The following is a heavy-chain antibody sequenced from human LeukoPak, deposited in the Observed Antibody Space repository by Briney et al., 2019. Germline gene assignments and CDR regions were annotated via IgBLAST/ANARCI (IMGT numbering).Heavy chain of an antibody. CDR1: GYTFTGYY. CDR2: INPNSGGT. J-gene: IGHJ6*03. V-gene: IGHV1-2*02. Sequence: GASVEVSCKASGYTFTGYYMHWVRQAPGQGLEWMGWINPNSGGTNYAQKFQGRVTMTRDTSIGTAYMELSRLRSDDTAVYYCARDLYCSSTSCYTSYYYYYYMDVWGKGTTVTVSS. CDR3: ARDLYCSSTSCYTSYYYYYYMDV. D-gene: IGHD2-2*02.